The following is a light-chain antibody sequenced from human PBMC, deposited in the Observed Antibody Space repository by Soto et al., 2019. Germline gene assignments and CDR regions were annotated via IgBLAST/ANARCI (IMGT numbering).Light chain of an antibody. CDR3: QQSYNTPPWT. CDR1: QGIGTH. CDR2: ASS. Sequence: IQLTQSPSSLSASVGDRVTVTCRASQGIGTHLVWYQQKSGKAPTVLIYASSTLQTGVPSRFSGSGSGTDFSLTISSLHPEDVATYYCQQSYNTPPWTFGQGTKVDIK. J-gene: IGKJ1*01. V-gene: IGKV1-9*01.